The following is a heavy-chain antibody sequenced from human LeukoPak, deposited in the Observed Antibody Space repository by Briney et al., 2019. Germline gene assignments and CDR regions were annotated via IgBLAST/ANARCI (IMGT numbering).Heavy chain of an antibody. CDR2: MNPNSGNT. CDR3: ARGFDFWSGSSPYFDY. V-gene: IGHV1-8*03. D-gene: IGHD3-3*01. J-gene: IGHJ4*02. Sequence: ASVKVSCKASGYTFTRYDINWVRQATGQGLEWMGWMNPNSGNTGYAQKFQGRVTITRNTSISTAYMELSSLRSEDTAVYYCARGFDFWSGSSPYFDYWGQGTLVTVSS. CDR1: GYTFTRYD.